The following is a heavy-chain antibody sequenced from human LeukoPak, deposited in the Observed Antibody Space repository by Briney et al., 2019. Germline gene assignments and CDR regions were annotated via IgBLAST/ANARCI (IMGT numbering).Heavy chain of an antibody. J-gene: IGHJ3*02. V-gene: IGHV3-23*01. CDR3: ANSGVATIMDAFDI. Sequence: PGGSLRLSCAASGFTFNSYAMSWVRQAPGKGPEWVSAISGSGGSTYYADSVKGRFTTSRDNSKNTLYLQMNSLRAEDTAVYYCANSGVATIMDAFDIWGQGTMITVSS. CDR2: ISGSGGST. CDR1: GFTFNSYA. D-gene: IGHD5-12*01.